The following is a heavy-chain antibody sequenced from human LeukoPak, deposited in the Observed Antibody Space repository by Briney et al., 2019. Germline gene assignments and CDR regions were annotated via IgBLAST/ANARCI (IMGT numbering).Heavy chain of an antibody. D-gene: IGHD2-2*01. Sequence: GASVKVSCKASGYTFTSYGISWVRQAPGQGLEWMGWIGAYNGNTNYAQKLQGRVTMTTDTSTSTAYMELRSLRSDDTAVYYCASASRTRGIVVVPAAMAYWGQGTLVTVSS. J-gene: IGHJ4*02. CDR3: ASASRTRGIVVVPAAMAY. CDR1: GYTFTSYG. V-gene: IGHV1-18*04. CDR2: IGAYNGNT.